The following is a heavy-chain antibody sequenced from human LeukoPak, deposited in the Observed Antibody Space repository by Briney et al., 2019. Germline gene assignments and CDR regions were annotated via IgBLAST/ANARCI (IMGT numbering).Heavy chain of an antibody. Sequence: SETLSLTCSVSGGSISSSSYYWGWIRQPPGKGLEWIGSNSGSTYYNPSLKSRVIISVDTSKNQFSLKLSSVTAADTAIYYCARDPVPNYYDSAGYYFDYWGQGAQVIVSS. CDR1: GGSISSSSYY. CDR2: NSGST. J-gene: IGHJ4*02. V-gene: IGHV4-39*07. D-gene: IGHD3-22*01. CDR3: ARDPVPNYYDSAGYYFDY.